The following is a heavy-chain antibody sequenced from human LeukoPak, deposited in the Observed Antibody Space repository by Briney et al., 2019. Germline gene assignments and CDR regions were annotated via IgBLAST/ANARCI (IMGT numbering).Heavy chain of an antibody. Sequence: GGSLRLSCAAPGFTFSNYWMHWVRQAPGKGLVWVSRNSDGINTSYADSVKGRFTISRDNAKNTLNLQMNSLRAEDTAVYYCARDLGQYYDTSDNWFDPWGQGTLVTVSS. D-gene: IGHD3-22*01. CDR3: ARDLGQYYDTSDNWFDP. CDR1: GFTFSNYW. V-gene: IGHV3-74*01. CDR2: NSDGINT. J-gene: IGHJ5*02.